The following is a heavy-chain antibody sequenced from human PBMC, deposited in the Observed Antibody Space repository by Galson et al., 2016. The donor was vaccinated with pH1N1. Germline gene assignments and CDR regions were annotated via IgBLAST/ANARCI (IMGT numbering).Heavy chain of an antibody. Sequence: SVKVSCKASGYAFTSYAMNWVRQAPGQGLEWMGWINTNTGNPTYAQGFTGRFVFSLDTSDSTTYLHISRLKAEDTAVYYCASPRPLLRYFDWLLPGGLDYWGQGTLVTVSS. J-gene: IGHJ4*02. D-gene: IGHD3-9*01. CDR1: GYAFTSYA. CDR2: INTNTGNP. CDR3: ASPRPLLRYFDWLLPGGLDY. V-gene: IGHV7-4-1*02.